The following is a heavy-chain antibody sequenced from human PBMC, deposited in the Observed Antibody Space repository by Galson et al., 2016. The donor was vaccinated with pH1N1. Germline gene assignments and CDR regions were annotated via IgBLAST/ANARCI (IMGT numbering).Heavy chain of an antibody. V-gene: IGHV3-30*03. Sequence: LRRSCAVSGFTFTDYGLHWVRQATGKGLVGVAVISYDGNEKFYADSVKGRFAISRDISKNQLHLQMNSVRVEDTAMYYCARKVGSLRDFDSLDVWGQGTTVSVSS. J-gene: IGHJ6*02. CDR3: ARKVGSLRDFDSLDV. CDR1: GFTFTDYG. CDR2: ISYDGNEK. D-gene: IGHD3-9*01.